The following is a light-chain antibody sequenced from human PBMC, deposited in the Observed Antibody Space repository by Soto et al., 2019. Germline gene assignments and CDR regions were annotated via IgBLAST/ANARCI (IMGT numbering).Light chain of an antibody. CDR2: GAS. CDR3: QQYNNWPPFAWT. CDR1: QSLSRN. Sequence: EIVMTQSPATLSVSPGERATLSCRASQSLSRNLAWYQQKPGQAPRLLIYGASTRATGIPARFSGSGSGTEFTLTISSRQSEDFAVYYCQQYNNWPPFAWTFGQGTKVEI. J-gene: IGKJ1*01. V-gene: IGKV3-15*01.